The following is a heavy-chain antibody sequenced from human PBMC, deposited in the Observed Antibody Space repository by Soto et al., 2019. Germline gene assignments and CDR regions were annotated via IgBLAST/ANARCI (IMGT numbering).Heavy chain of an antibody. CDR3: RTQWLD. D-gene: IGHD6-19*01. V-gene: IGHV3-15*01. CDR2: IKKKTDGGTT. CDR1: GFTFNDAW. Sequence: EVQLVESGGGLVKPGGSVRLSCAASGFTFNDAWMSWVRQAPGKGLEWVGLIKKKTDGGTTDYAAPVKGRFTISRDDSKNTVYLQMSTLKTEDTAVYYCRTQWLDWGQGTLVTVSS. J-gene: IGHJ4*02.